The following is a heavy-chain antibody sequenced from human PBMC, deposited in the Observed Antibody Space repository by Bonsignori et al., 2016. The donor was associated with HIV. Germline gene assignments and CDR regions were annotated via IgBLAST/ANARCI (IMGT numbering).Heavy chain of an antibody. D-gene: IGHD2-8*02. J-gene: IGHJ6*03. CDR2: ISAYNGNT. Sequence: WVRQAPGQGLEWMGWISAYNGNTNYAQKLQGRVTMTTDTSTSTAYMELRSLRSDDTAVYYCARDPFHTGMDVWGKGTTVTVSS. CDR3: ARDPFHTGMDV. V-gene: IGHV1-18*01.